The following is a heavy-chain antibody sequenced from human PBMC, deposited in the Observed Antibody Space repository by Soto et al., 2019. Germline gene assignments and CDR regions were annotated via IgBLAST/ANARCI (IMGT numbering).Heavy chain of an antibody. D-gene: IGHD6-19*01. Sequence: SETLSLTCSVSGGSISGSCWSWIRKSPRKGLEWFGYVYYTGSTNYSPSLRSRVSISVDTSKNEFSLRLSSVTAADTAVYFCARSVAVPGAHIDYWGQGTQVTISS. CDR3: ARSVAVPGAHIDY. V-gene: IGHV4-59*01. CDR1: GGSISGSC. J-gene: IGHJ4*02. CDR2: VYYTGST.